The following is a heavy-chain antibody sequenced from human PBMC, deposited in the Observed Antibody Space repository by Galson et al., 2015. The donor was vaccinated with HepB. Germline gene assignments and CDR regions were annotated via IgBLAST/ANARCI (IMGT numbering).Heavy chain of an antibody. CDR3: SMGYSYGSQAFEI. V-gene: IGHV4-61*01. D-gene: IGHD5-18*01. J-gene: IGHJ3*02. CDR1: GGSVSSGNYH. Sequence: SETLSLTCTVSGGSVSSGNYHWSWIRQPPGKGLEWIGDIYYSESTIYNPSLKSRVTISVDTSKNQFSLQLNSVTPEDTAIYYCSMGYSYGSQAFEIWGQGTMVTVSS. CDR2: IYYSEST.